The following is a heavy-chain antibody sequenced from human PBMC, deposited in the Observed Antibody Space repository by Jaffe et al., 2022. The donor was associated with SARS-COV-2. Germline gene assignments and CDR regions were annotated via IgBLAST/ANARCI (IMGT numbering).Heavy chain of an antibody. CDR3: AKEGGYCSSTSCFPIDY. J-gene: IGHJ4*02. CDR2: ISWNSGSI. V-gene: IGHV3-9*01. D-gene: IGHD2-2*01. CDR1: GFTFDDYA. Sequence: EVQLVESGGGLVQPGRSLRLSCAASGFTFDDYAMHWVRQAPGKGLEWVSGISWNSGSIGYADSVKGRFTISRDNAKNSLYLQMNSLRAEDTALYYCAKEGGYCSSTSCFPIDYWGQGTLVTVSS.